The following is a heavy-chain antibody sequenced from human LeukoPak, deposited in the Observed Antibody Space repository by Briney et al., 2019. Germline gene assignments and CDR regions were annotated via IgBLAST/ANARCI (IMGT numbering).Heavy chain of an antibody. CDR3: ARGSTYYYDHQGAFDI. CDR2: IYPGDSDT. Sequence: GESLKISCKGSGYSFTSYWIGWVRQMPGKGLEWMGIIYPGDSDTRYSPSFQGQVTISADKSISTAYLQWSSLKASDTAMYYCARGSTYYYDHQGAFDIWGQGTMVTVSS. V-gene: IGHV5-51*01. CDR1: GYSFTSYW. D-gene: IGHD3-22*01. J-gene: IGHJ3*02.